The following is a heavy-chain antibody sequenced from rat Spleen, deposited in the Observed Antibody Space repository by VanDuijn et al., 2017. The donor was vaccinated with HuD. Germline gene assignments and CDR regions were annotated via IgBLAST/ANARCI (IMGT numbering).Heavy chain of an antibody. J-gene: IGHJ2*01. CDR1: GFTFSDYA. D-gene: IGHD1-1*01. V-gene: IGHV5-29*01. Sequence: EVQLVESGGGLVQPGMSLKLSCKASGFTFSDYAMAWVRQAPLKGLDWVSTISYDGRSTYYRDSVKGRFTISRDNAKSTLYLQMDSLRSEDTATYYCARQGTVGAYYFDYWGQGVMVPVSS. CDR2: ISYDGRST. CDR3: ARQGTVGAYYFDY.